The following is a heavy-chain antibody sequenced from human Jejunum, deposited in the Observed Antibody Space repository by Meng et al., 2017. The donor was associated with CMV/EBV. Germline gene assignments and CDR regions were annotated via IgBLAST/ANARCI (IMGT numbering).Heavy chain of an antibody. CDR2: ISTAGDSV. V-gene: IGHV3-11*01. Sequence: WSRQATGKGLEWVSYISTAGDSVYYADSVTGRFTISRDNAKNSVYLQMNSLRAEDTAVYYCARTLYYDILTGYYAPYYYYGMDVWGQGTTVTVSS. D-gene: IGHD3-9*01. J-gene: IGHJ6*02. CDR3: ARTLYYDILTGYYAPYYYYGMDV.